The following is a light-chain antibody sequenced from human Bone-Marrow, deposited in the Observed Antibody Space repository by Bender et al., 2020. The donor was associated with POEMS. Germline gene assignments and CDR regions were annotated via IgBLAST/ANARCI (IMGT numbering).Light chain of an antibody. CDR3: QSADSSGTWV. V-gene: IGLV3-21*02. CDR2: DDT. Sequence: SYVLTQPPSVSVAPGQTATITCGGHDIESKSVHWYHQKPGQAPVLVIYDDTDRPSGIPERFSGSNSGNTATLTISRVEAGDEADYYCQSADSSGTWVFGGGTKLTVL. J-gene: IGLJ3*02. CDR1: DIESKS.